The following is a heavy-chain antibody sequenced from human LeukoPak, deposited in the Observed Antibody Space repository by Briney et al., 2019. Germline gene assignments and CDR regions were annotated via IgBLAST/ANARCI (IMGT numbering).Heavy chain of an antibody. CDR2: ISAYNGNT. Sequence: RASVKVSCKAYGYTFTSYGISWVRQAPGQGLERMGWISAYNGNTNYAQKLQGRVTMTTDTSTSTAYMELRSLRSDDTAVYYCARRGPGYSGYEMRGYYFDYWGQGTLVTVSS. CDR1: GYTFTSYG. CDR3: ARRGPGYSGYEMRGYYFDY. D-gene: IGHD5-12*01. V-gene: IGHV1-18*01. J-gene: IGHJ4*02.